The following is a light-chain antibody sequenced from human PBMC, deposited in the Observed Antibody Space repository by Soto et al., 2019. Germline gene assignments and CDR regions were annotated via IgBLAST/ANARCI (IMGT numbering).Light chain of an antibody. Sequence: QSVLTQPASVSWSPGQSITISCTGTSSDVGGYNYVSWYQQHPGKAPKLMIYEVSNRPSRVSNRFSGSKSGNTASLTISGLQAEDEADYYCSSYTRSSTSYVFGTGPKVTVL. J-gene: IGLJ1*01. V-gene: IGLV2-14*01. CDR2: EVS. CDR1: SSDVGGYNY. CDR3: SSYTRSSTSYV.